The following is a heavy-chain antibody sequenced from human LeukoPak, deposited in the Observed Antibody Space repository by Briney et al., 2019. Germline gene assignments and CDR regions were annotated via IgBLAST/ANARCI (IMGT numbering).Heavy chain of an antibody. V-gene: IGHV3-23*01. Sequence: GGSLRLSCAASGFTFSSYSMNWVRQAPGKGLEWVSAISGSGGSTYYADSVKGRFTISRDNSKNTLYLQMNSLRAEDTAVYYCAKETTGGRYYGSGSYYTEDYWGQGTLVTVSS. D-gene: IGHD3-10*01. CDR1: GFTFSSYS. CDR2: ISGSGGST. CDR3: AKETTGGRYYGSGSYYTEDY. J-gene: IGHJ4*02.